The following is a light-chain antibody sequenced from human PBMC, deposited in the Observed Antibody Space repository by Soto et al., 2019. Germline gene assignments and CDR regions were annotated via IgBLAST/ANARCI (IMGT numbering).Light chain of an antibody. J-gene: IGKJ1*01. CDR3: QQYNSYST. CDR1: QSISSW. Sequence: ASEGERVDLTCRASQSISSWLAWYQQKPGKAPKLLIYDASSLESGVPSSFSGRGSGTEFALTIRSLRPDDFATYDCQQYNSYSTFGQGTKVDIK. V-gene: IGKV1-5*01. CDR2: DAS.